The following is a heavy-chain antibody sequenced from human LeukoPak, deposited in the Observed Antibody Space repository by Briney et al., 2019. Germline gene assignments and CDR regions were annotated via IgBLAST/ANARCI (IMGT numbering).Heavy chain of an antibody. Sequence: PGGSLRLSCAASGFTFGTYAMSWVRQAPGKGLEWVSGISHSGGSTYYADSVKGRFTVSRDNSKNTLYLQMNSLRAEDTAVYYCAKTHTYYYGSGSYYDPFDYWGQGTLVTVSS. J-gene: IGHJ4*02. V-gene: IGHV3-23*01. CDR2: ISHSGGST. CDR3: AKTHTYYYGSGSYYDPFDY. D-gene: IGHD3-10*01. CDR1: GFTFGTYA.